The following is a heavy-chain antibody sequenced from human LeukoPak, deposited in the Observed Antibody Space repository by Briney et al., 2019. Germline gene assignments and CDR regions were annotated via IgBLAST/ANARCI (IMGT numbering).Heavy chain of an antibody. J-gene: IGHJ4*01. CDR1: GGSISSGAYS. V-gene: IGHV4-30-4*07. CDR3: AKSGGYGLIDY. CDR2: VYYSGGT. Sequence: PSETLSLTCAVSGGSISSGAYSWSWIRQPPRKGLEWIGYVYYSGGTYYNSSLKSRVATSIDTSKNQVSLKMSSVTAADTAVYYCAKSGGYGLIDYWGQGTLVTVSS. D-gene: IGHD6-25*01.